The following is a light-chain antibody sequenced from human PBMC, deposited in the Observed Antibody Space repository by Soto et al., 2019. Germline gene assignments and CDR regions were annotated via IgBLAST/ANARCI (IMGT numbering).Light chain of an antibody. CDR2: EVS. CDR3: SSYTGSATLVV. V-gene: IGLV2-14*01. J-gene: IGLJ3*02. CDR1: SSDVGGNKY. Sequence: QSALTQPASESGSPGQSITISCTGTSSDVGGNKYVSWYQQHPGKAPKLITYEVSNRPSGVSNRFSGSKSGNTASLTISGLQVEDEADYYCSSYTGSATLVVFGGGTKLTVL.